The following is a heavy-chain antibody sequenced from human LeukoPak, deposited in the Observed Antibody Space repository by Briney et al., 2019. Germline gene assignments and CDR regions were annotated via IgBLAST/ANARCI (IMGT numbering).Heavy chain of an antibody. J-gene: IGHJ4*02. CDR1: GGSFSGYY. V-gene: IGHV4-34*01. CDR3: ASVYIGY. D-gene: IGHD1-14*01. CDR2: INHSGST. Sequence: SETLSLTCAVYGGSFSGYYWSWIRQPPGKGLEWIGEINHSGSTNYNPSLKSRVTISVDTSENQFSLKLSSVTAADTAVYYCASVYIGYWGQGTLVTVSS.